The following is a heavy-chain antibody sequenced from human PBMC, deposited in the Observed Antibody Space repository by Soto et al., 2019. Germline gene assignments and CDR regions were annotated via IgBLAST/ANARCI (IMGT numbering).Heavy chain of an antibody. Sequence: SETLSLTCAVYGGSFSGYYWSWIRQPPGKGLEWIGEINNGGSSNYNPSLKSRGSMSVGTSNNQLSLKLTSVTAADTAVYYCARGRGDGYNQNWYFDLWGRGTLVTVSS. V-gene: IGHV4-34*01. CDR1: GGSFSGYY. J-gene: IGHJ2*01. CDR3: ARGRGDGYNQNWYFDL. CDR2: INNGGSS. D-gene: IGHD3-10*01.